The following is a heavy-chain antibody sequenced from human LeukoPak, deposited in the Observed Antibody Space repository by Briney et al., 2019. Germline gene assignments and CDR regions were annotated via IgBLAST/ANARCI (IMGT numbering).Heavy chain of an antibody. V-gene: IGHV3-48*04. D-gene: IGHD6-19*01. J-gene: IGHJ4*02. CDR3: ARTPPARLALDY. CDR1: GFTFSTYS. CDR2: ISRSSTTT. Sequence: PGGSLRLSCAASGFTFSTYSMNWVRQAPGKGLEWISYISRSSTTTHYADSVKGRFTISRDNAENSLYLQMNSLRAEDTAVYYCARTPPARLALDYWGQGTLVTVSS.